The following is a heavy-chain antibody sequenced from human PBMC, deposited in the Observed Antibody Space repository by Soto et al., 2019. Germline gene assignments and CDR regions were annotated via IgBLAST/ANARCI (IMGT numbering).Heavy chain of an antibody. CDR1: GGSFSGYY. CDR2: INHSGST. CDR3: ARWDYIWGSSPRRYFQH. Sequence: SETLSLTCAVYGGSFSGYYWSWIRQPPGKGLEWIGEINHSGSTNYNPSLKSRVTISVDTSKNQFSLKLSSVTAADTAVYYCARWDYIWGSSPRRYFQHWGQGTLVTVSS. V-gene: IGHV4-34*01. J-gene: IGHJ1*01. D-gene: IGHD3-16*01.